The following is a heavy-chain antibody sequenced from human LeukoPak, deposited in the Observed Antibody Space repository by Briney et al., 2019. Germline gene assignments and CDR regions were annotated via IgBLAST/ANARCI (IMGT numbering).Heavy chain of an antibody. J-gene: IGHJ5*02. CDR2: ISSSSTI. CDR1: GFTFSSYS. Sequence: PGGSLRLSCAASGFTFSSYSMNWVRQAPGKGLEWVSYISSSSTIYYADSVKGRFTISRDNAKNSLYLQMNSLRAEDTAVYYCARATVVVVTNWFDPWGQGTLVTVSS. CDR3: ARATVVVVTNWFDP. V-gene: IGHV3-48*01. D-gene: IGHD2-15*01.